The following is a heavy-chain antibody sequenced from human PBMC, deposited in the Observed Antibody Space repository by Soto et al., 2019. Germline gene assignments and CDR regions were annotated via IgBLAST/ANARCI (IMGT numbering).Heavy chain of an antibody. Sequence: QLQLQESGPGLVKPSETLSLTCTVSGGSISSSSYYWGWIRQPPGKGLEWIGSIYYSGSTYYDPSLKSRVTISVDTSKNQFSLKLSSVTAADTAVYYCASLPIRGLVVTAFDIWGQGTMVTVSS. CDR2: IYYSGST. D-gene: IGHD3-22*01. CDR3: ASLPIRGLVVTAFDI. V-gene: IGHV4-39*01. J-gene: IGHJ3*02. CDR1: GGSISSSSYY.